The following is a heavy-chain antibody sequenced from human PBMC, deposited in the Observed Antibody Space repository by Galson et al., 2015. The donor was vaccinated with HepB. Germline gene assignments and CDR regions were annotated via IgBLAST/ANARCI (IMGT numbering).Heavy chain of an antibody. CDR3: ARDQGQFYYLDNGVEVRLPTAAAFDV. Sequence: TLSLTCAVSGGSFSSSTYTWNWIRQPPGKGLEWIGYIYYSGATDYNPSLKSRVTLSVDRSKNLFSLQLTSVTAADTAAYYCARDQGQFYYLDNGVEVRLPTAAAFDVWGQGTMVTVSS. CDR1: GGSFSSSTYT. D-gene: IGHD4/OR15-4a*01. V-gene: IGHV4-30-2*01. J-gene: IGHJ3*01. CDR2: IYYSGAT.